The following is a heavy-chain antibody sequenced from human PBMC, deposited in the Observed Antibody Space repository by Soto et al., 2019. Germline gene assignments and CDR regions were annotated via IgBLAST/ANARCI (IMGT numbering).Heavy chain of an antibody. CDR2: IYWDDDK. CDR1: GFSLSTYHMG. V-gene: IGHV2-5*02. D-gene: IGHD4-17*01. Sequence: QITLKESGPTLVRPAQTLTLTCDFSGFSLSTYHMGVAWIRQPPGKALEWLALIYWDDDKRYNPSLKDRLAISKDTSSNQVVLTITNIDPGDSATYFCAHAGDYDLLTFDHWGPGTLVTVSS. J-gene: IGHJ4*02. CDR3: AHAGDYDLLTFDH.